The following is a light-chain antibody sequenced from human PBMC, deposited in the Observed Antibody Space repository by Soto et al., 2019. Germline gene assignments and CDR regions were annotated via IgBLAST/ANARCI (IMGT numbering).Light chain of an antibody. J-gene: IGKJ4*01. CDR2: DVS. CDR1: QSISNW. CDR3: QQYKGYPLT. V-gene: IGKV1-5*01. Sequence: DIQMTHSPSTLSASVGDRVTITCRASQSISNWLAWFQQKPGKAPNLLISDVSSLESGVPSRFSGSGSGTEFTLTISRLQPDDFATYYCQQYKGYPLTFGGGTKVDIK.